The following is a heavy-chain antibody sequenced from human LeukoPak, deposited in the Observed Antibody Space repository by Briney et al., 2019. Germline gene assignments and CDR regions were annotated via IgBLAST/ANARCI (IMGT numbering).Heavy chain of an antibody. Sequence: SETLSLTCTVSGGSISSSSYYWGWIRQPPGKGLEWIGSIYYSGSTYYNPSLKSRVTISVDTSKNQFSLKLSSVTAADTAVYYCARLSSGGYFDYWGQGTLVTVSS. CDR1: GGSISSSSYY. J-gene: IGHJ4*02. CDR2: IYYSGST. V-gene: IGHV4-39*07. CDR3: ARLSSGGYFDY. D-gene: IGHD6-19*01.